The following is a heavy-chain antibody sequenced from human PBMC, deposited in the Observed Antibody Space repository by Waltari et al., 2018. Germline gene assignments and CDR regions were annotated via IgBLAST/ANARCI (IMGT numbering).Heavy chain of an antibody. D-gene: IGHD3-3*02. CDR2: IKSKTDGGTT. J-gene: IGHJ3*02. Sequence: EVQLVESGGCLVKPGESLRLPCGASGFPFSNAWMSWVRQAPGKGLEWVGRIKSKTDGGTTDYAAPVKGRFTISRDDSKNTVYLQMNSLKSEDTAVYYCATIHHLPFIWGQGTMVTVSS. V-gene: IGHV3-15*01. CDR3: ATIHHLPFI. CDR1: GFPFSNAW.